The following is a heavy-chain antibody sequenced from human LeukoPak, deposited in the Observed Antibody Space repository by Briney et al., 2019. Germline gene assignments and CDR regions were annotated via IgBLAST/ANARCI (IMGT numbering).Heavy chain of an antibody. D-gene: IGHD3-22*01. CDR3: AKGSYYDDSSGYQEFDC. CDR2: IWYDGSNK. J-gene: IGHJ4*02. Sequence: PGGSLRLSCAASGFTFSSYGMHWVRQAPGKGLEWVAVIWYDGSNKYYADSVKGRFTISRDNSKNTVHLQMNSLRAEDTAVYYCAKGSYYDDSSGYQEFDCWGQGTLVTVSS. V-gene: IGHV3-30*02. CDR1: GFTFSSYG.